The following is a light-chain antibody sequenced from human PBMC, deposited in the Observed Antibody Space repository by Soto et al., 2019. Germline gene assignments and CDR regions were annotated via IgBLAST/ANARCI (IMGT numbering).Light chain of an antibody. V-gene: IGLV2-14*01. J-gene: IGLJ2*01. CDR2: EVN. Sequence: QSALTQPASVSGSPGQSITISCTGSSSDVGGYNHVSWYQQHPGKAPKLMIYEVNFRPSGVSNRFSGSKSANTASLTISGLQAEDEADYYCSSYTTINTLIFGGGTKLTVL. CDR3: SSYTTINTLI. CDR1: SSDVGGYNH.